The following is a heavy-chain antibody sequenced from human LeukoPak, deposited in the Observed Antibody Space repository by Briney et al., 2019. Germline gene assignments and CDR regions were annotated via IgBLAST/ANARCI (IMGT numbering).Heavy chain of an antibody. V-gene: IGHV1-69*04. CDR2: IIPILGIA. CDR3: ARDAYYFDY. Sequence: GASVKVPCKASGGTFSSYAISWVRQAPGQGLEWMGRIIPILGIANYAQKFQGRVTITADKFTSTAYMELSSLRSEDTAVYYCARDAYYFDYWGQGTLVTVSS. J-gene: IGHJ4*02. CDR1: GGTFSSYA.